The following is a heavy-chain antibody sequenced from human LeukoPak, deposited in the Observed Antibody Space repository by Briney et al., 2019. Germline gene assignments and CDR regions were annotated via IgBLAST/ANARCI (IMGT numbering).Heavy chain of an antibody. Sequence: GGSLRLSCAASGFTVSANYMSWARQVPGKGLEWISVIYSGGGTHYADSVKGRFTMSRDSSKNTLYLQMSSLRGEDTAVYYCARSTSSGWYYFDYWGQGTLVTVSS. V-gene: IGHV3-66*02. CDR2: IYSGGGT. J-gene: IGHJ4*02. CDR1: GFTVSANY. CDR3: ARSTSSGWYYFDY. D-gene: IGHD6-13*01.